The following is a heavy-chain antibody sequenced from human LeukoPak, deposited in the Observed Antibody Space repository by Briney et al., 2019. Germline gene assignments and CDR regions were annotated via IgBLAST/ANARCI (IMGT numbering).Heavy chain of an antibody. V-gene: IGHV4-30-2*01. CDR2: IYHSGST. J-gene: IGHJ5*02. Sequence: SETLSLTCAVRGGSISSGGYVRSGIRQPPGKSVEGIGYIYHSGSTNYNPCLKSRVTISVETSKNQFTLKLSSVTAADTAVYYCARGGDCSGGSCNNWFDPWGQGTLVTVPS. D-gene: IGHD2-15*01. CDR1: GGSISSGGYV. CDR3: ARGGDCSGGSCNNWFDP.